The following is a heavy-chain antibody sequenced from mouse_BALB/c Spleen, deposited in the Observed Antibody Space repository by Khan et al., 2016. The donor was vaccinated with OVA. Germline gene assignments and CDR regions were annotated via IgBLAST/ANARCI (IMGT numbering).Heavy chain of an antibody. J-gene: IGHJ2*01. Sequence: QVHVKQSGAELVRPGASVKLSCKTSGYIFTSYWSYWVRQRSGQGHVWFARIYPGTDNTYYNETVKDKATLTADKSSSTAYMQLSSLKSEDSADYFCAREDALYYFDYWGQGTTLTVSS. V-gene: IGHV1-76*01. CDR2: IYPGTDNT. CDR3: AREDALYYFDY. CDR1: GYIFTSYW.